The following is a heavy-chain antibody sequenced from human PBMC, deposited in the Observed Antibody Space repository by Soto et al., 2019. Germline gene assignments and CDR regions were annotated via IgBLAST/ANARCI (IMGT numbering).Heavy chain of an antibody. CDR3: ARESEDLTSNFDY. CDR1: GFTFSRYS. V-gene: IGHV3-21*01. J-gene: IGHJ4*02. CDR2: ISSTTNYI. Sequence: GGSLRLSCAASGFTFSRYSMNWVRQPPGKGLEWVSSISSTTNYIYYADSMKGRFTVSRDNAKNSVSLDMNSLSAEDTAVYYCARESEDLTSNFDYWGQGTLVTVSS.